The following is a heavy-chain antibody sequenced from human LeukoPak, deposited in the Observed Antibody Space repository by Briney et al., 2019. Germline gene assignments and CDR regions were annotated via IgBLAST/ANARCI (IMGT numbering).Heavy chain of an antibody. D-gene: IGHD3-10*01. J-gene: IGHJ5*02. Sequence: GGSLRLSCAASGFTFSSYEMNWVRQAPGKGLEWVSYINSSVITICYADSVKGRFTISRDNAKNSLYLQMNSLRAEDTAVYYCARDGSGTWALGGLGVFDPWGQGTLVTVSS. CDR1: GFTFSSYE. V-gene: IGHV3-48*03. CDR2: INSSVITI. CDR3: ARDGSGTWALGGLGVFDP.